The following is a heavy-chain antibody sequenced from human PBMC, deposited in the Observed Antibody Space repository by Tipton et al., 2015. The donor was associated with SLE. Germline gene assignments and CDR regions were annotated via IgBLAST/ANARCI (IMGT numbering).Heavy chain of an antibody. CDR1: DFTFTGSA. CDR2: IRIRTENYAT. V-gene: IGHV3-73*01. Sequence: SLRLSCVASDFTFTGSAIHWIRQAPGKGLEWVGHIRIRTENYATTYAPSMKGRFIISRDDSRKTAFPQMNILKTDDTAVYYCAKDDWLDPWGRGTLVNVSS. CDR3: AKDDWLDP. J-gene: IGHJ5*02.